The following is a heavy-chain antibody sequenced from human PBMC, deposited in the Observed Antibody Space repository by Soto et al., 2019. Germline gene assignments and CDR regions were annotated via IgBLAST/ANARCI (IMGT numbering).Heavy chain of an antibody. CDR3: VKEYCTGGTCFDAFDL. V-gene: IGHV3-48*03. D-gene: IGHD2-8*02. CDR1: GFIFSDYE. Sequence: PGGSLTLSCAASGFIFSDYEVDWVRQAPGRGPEWISYISDGSTTIYYAASVKGRFTISRDDAKKSLYLHMNNLRVDDTAIYFCVKEYCTGGTCFDAFDLWGQGTVVTVSS. CDR2: ISDGSTTI. J-gene: IGHJ3*01.